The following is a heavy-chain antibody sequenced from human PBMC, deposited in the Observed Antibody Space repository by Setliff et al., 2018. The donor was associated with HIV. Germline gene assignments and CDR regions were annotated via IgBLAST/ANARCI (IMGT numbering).Heavy chain of an antibody. Sequence: ASVKVSCKASGYAFTVYYVHWVRQAPGRGLEWMGWINTNSGDTNFAQKFQGRVTMTRDTSISTAYMELSGLRSDDTAIYYCARGLTTVTAVDYWGQGAPVTVSS. J-gene: IGHJ4*02. D-gene: IGHD4-17*01. CDR1: GYAFTVYY. CDR2: INTNSGDT. CDR3: ARGLTTVTAVDY. V-gene: IGHV1-2*02.